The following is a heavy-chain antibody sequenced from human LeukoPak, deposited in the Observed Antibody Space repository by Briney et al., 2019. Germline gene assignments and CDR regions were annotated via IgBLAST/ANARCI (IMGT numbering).Heavy chain of an antibody. CDR1: GGTFSSYA. Sequence: SVKVSCKASGGTFSSYAISWVRQAPGQGLEWMGGIIPIFGTANYAQKFQGRVTITADESTSTAYMELSSLRSEDTAVYYCARGRGGDGYNYFDYGGQGTLVTVSS. J-gene: IGHJ4*02. D-gene: IGHD5-24*01. CDR2: IIPIFGTA. V-gene: IGHV1-69*13. CDR3: ARGRGGDGYNYFDY.